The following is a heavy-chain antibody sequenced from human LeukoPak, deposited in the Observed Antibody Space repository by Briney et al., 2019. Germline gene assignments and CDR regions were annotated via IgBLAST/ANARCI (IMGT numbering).Heavy chain of an antibody. CDR2: ISSNGGST. CDR3: ARGYYGGTLEAYYYYYMYV. V-gene: IGHV3-64*01. D-gene: IGHD3-10*01. CDR1: GFTFSSYA. Sequence: GGSLRLSCAASGFTFSSYAMHWVRQAPGKGLEYVSAISSNGGSTYYANSVKGRFTISRDNSKNTLYLQMGSLRAEDMAVYYCARGYYGGTLEAYYYYYMYVWGKGTTVTVSS. J-gene: IGHJ6*03.